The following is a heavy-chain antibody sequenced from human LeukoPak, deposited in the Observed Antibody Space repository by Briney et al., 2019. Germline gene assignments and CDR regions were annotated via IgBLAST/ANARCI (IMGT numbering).Heavy chain of an antibody. CDR2: IIPIFGTA. CDR1: GGTFSSYA. D-gene: IGHD2-2*02. V-gene: IGHV1-69*05. Sequence: ASVKVSCKASGGTFSSYAISWVRQAPGQGLEWMGRIIPIFGTANYAQKFQGRVTITTDESTSTACMELSSLRSEDTAVYYCAVVPAAIGYYYMDVWGKGTTVTVSS. CDR3: AVVPAAIGYYYMDV. J-gene: IGHJ6*03.